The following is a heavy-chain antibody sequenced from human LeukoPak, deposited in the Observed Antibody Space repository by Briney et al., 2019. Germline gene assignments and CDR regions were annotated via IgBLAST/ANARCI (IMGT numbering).Heavy chain of an antibody. CDR2: ISAYNGDT. Sequence: ASVKVSCKASGYTFTSHGISWVRQAPGQGLEWMGWISAYNGDTKYAQNLLGRVTLTTYTSTTTAYLELRSLRSDDTAVYYCARDPSNTSGWKTWFDPWGQGTLVTVSS. CDR3: ARDPSNTSGWKTWFDP. CDR1: GYTFTSHG. J-gene: IGHJ5*02. V-gene: IGHV1-18*01. D-gene: IGHD6-19*01.